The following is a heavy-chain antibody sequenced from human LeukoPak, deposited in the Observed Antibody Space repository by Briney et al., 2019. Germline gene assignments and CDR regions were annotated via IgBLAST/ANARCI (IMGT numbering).Heavy chain of an antibody. J-gene: IGHJ6*03. V-gene: IGHV3-21*04. CDR3: ARDGGGSGSYYRGYYYYYYMDV. CDR2: ISSSSYI. Sequence: PGGSLRLSCAASGFTFSSYSMNWVRQAPGKGLEWVSFISSSSYIYYADSVKGRFTISRDNAKNSLYLQMNSLRAEDTAVYYCARDGGGSGSYYRGYYYYYYMDVWGKGTTVTISS. D-gene: IGHD1-26*01. CDR1: GFTFSSYS.